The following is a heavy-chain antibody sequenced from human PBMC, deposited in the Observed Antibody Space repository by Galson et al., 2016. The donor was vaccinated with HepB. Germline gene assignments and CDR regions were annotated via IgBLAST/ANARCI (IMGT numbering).Heavy chain of an antibody. V-gene: IGHV3-30*04. CDR3: ARVIGGTLDALDT. J-gene: IGHJ3*02. CDR2: ISYDGGSN. Sequence: SLRLSCAASGFTFSRIAMHWVRQAPGKGLKWVAVISYDGGSNYYADSVKGRFTISRDNSKNTLYLQMISLRAEDSAVYYCARVIGGTLDALDTWGQGTMVTVSS. D-gene: IGHD2-21*01. CDR1: GFTFSRIA.